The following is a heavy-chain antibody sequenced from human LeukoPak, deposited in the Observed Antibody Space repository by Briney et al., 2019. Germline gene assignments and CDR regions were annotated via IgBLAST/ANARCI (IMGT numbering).Heavy chain of an antibody. V-gene: IGHV4-61*01. CDR3: ARLPDY. Sequence: SETLSLTCTVSGVSVSSGSYYWSWIRQPPGKGLEWIGYIYYSGSTNYNPSLKSRVTISVDTSKNQFSLKLSSVTAADTAVYYCARLPDYRGQGTLVTVSS. CDR1: GVSVSSGSYY. CDR2: IYYSGST. J-gene: IGHJ4*02.